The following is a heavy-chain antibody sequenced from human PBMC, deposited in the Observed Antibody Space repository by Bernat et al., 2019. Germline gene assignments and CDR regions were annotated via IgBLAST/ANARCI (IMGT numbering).Heavy chain of an antibody. D-gene: IGHD3-16*01. CDR1: GYTFTDFY. CDR2: INPNSGGT. J-gene: IGHJ4*02. CDR3: ASGGRSTSGGVDYFDF. Sequence: QVQMVQSGAEVKKPGASVKVSCKASGYTFTDFYIHWVRQAPGQGLEWMGWINPNSGGTDYAQRFQGWVTMTRETSMTTAYMELSRLSSDDTAVYYCASGGRSTSGGVDYFDFWGQGTLVTVSS. V-gene: IGHV1-2*04.